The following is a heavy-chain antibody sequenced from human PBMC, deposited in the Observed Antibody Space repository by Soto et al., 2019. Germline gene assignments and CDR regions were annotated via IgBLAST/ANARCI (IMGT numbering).Heavy chain of an antibody. CDR1: SGSISNNNFY. CDR3: ARRIVGAIKGFDY. D-gene: IGHD1-26*01. Sequence: KPSETLSLTCTDSSGSISNNNFYWGWIRQAPGKGLEWIGNIHYSGSSSYNPSLKSRVTLSVDTSKNQFSLKLSSVTAADTAVYYCARRIVGAIKGFDYWGQGTLVTSPQ. V-gene: IGHV4-39*01. J-gene: IGHJ4*02. CDR2: IHYSGSS.